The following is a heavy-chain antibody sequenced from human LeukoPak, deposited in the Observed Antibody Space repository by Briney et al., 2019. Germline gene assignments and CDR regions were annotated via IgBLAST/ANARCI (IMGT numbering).Heavy chain of an antibody. Sequence: SETLSPTCTVSGGSIRSYYWSWIRQPAGKELEWKGGIYGSGTTNYNPSLRSRVTMSVDTSKNQFSLKLSSVTAADTAVYYCARCYYDSSGYYFSGWGQGTLVTVSS. CDR2: IYGSGTT. V-gene: IGHV4-4*07. J-gene: IGHJ1*01. D-gene: IGHD3-22*01. CDR3: ARCYYDSSGYYFSG. CDR1: GGSIRSYY.